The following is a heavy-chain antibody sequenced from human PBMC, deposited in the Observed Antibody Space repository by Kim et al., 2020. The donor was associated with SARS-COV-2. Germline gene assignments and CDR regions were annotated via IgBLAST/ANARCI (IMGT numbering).Heavy chain of an antibody. J-gene: IGHJ4*02. V-gene: IGHV3-15*01. CDR2: IKSKTDGGTT. CDR3: TTDSPHIVVVPAAMCLDY. Sequence: GGSLRLSCAASGFTFSNAWMSCVRQAPGKGLEWVGRIKSKTDGGTTDYAAPVKGRFTISRDDSKNTLYLQMNSLKTEDTAVYYCTTDSPHIVVVPAAMCLDYWGQGTLVTVSS. CDR1: GFTFSNAW. D-gene: IGHD2-2*01.